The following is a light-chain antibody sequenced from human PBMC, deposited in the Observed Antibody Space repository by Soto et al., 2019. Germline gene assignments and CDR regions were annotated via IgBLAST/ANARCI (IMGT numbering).Light chain of an antibody. J-gene: IGKJ4*01. CDR1: HTVRSGY. V-gene: IGKV3-15*01. Sequence: EIVLPQSPGTLSLSPGERATLSCRASHTVRSGYLAWYQQKPGQAPRLLIYDTSIRATGVPARFSGSRSGAEFTLSISSLQSEDFAVYYCQHYVNWPLTFGGGTKVDIK. CDR3: QHYVNWPLT. CDR2: DTS.